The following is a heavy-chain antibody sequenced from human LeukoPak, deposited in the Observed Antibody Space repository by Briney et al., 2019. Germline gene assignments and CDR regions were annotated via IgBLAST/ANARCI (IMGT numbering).Heavy chain of an antibody. V-gene: IGHV1-24*01. D-gene: IGHD1/OR15-1a*01. J-gene: IGHJ4*02. CDR3: ATSPLQTRTIDY. CDR2: FDPEDGET. CDR1: GYTLTELS. Sequence: ASVKVSCKVSGYTLTELSMHWVRQAPGKGLEWMGGFDPEDGETIYAQKFQGRVTMTEDTSTDTAYMELSSLRSEDTAVYYCATSPLQTRTIDYWGQGPLVTVSS.